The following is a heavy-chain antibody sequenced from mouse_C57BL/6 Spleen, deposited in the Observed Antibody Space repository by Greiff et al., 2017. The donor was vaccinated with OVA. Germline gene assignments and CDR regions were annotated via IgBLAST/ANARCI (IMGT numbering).Heavy chain of an antibody. CDR3: ARWDSNYGVYFDY. Sequence: QVQLQQSGAELVKPGASVKISCKASGYAFSSYWMNWVKQRPGKGLEWIGQIYPGDGDTNYNGKFKGKATLTADKSSSTAYMQLSSLTSEDSAVYFCARWDSNYGVYFDYWGQGTTLTVSS. D-gene: IGHD2-5*01. J-gene: IGHJ2*01. CDR2: IYPGDGDT. V-gene: IGHV1-80*01. CDR1: GYAFSSYW.